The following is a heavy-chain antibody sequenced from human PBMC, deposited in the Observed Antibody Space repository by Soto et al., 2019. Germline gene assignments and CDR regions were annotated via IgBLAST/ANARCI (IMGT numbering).Heavy chain of an antibody. CDR1: EFTFSSYW. V-gene: IGHV3-7*05. J-gene: IGHJ6*02. CDR2: IKEDGNEK. D-gene: IGHD2-2*01. Sequence: EVQLVESGGGLVQPGGSLRLSCAASEFTFSSYWMNWVRQAPGKGLEWVANIKEDGNEKYYVDSVKGRFTISRDNAKNSLYLQMNSLRGEDTAVYYCARDLGAPGRGSAVGYYYHYGMDVWGQGTTVTVSS. CDR3: ARDLGAPGRGSAVGYYYHYGMDV.